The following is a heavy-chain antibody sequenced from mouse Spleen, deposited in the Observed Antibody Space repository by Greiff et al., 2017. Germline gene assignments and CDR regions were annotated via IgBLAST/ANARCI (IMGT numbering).Heavy chain of an antibody. CDR1: GFTFSDYG. CDR2: ISSGSSTI. J-gene: IGHJ2*01. V-gene: IGHV5-17*01. Sequence: EVMLVESGGGLVKPGGSLKLSCAASGFTFSDYGMHWVRQAPEKGLEWVAYISSGSSTIYYADTVKGRFTISRDNAKNTLFLQMTSLRSEDTAMYYCARGYYGKAYFDYWGQGTTLTVSS. D-gene: IGHD2-1*01. CDR3: ARGYYGKAYFDY.